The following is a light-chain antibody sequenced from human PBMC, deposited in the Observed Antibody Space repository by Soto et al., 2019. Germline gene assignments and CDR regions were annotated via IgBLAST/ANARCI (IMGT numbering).Light chain of an antibody. V-gene: IGLV2-14*01. CDR2: DVS. Sequence: SVLTQPASVSGSPGQSITISCTGTSSDVGGYNYVSWYQQHPGKAPKLMIHDVSNRPSGVSNRFSGSKSGNTASLTISGLQAEDEADYYCSSYTSSSTRVVFGGGTKLTVL. CDR1: SSDVGGYNY. CDR3: SSYTSSSTRVV. J-gene: IGLJ2*01.